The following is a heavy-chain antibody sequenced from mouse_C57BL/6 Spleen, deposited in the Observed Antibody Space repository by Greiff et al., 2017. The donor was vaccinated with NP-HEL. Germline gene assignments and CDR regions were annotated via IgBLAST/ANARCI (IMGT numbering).Heavy chain of an antibody. CDR1: GYTFTSYW. D-gene: IGHD3-2*02. J-gene: IGHJ4*01. V-gene: IGHV1-55*01. CDR2: IYPGSGST. CDR3: ARSAQARGARAMDY. Sequence: QVQLQQSGAELVKPGASVKMSCKASGYTFTSYWITWVKQRPGQGLEWIGDIYPGSGSTNYNEKFKSKATLTVDTSSSTAYMQLSSLTSEDSAVYYCARSAQARGARAMDYWGQGTSVTVSS.